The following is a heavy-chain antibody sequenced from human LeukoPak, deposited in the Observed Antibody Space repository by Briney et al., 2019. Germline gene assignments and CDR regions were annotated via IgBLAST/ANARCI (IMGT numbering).Heavy chain of an antibody. D-gene: IGHD2-21*02. V-gene: IGHV4-59*01. CDR3: ARGYCGGDCLVGALDI. Sequence: PSETLSLTCTVSGGSISSYYWSWIRQPPGKGLEWIGYIYYSGSTNYNPSLKSRVTISLETSKNQFSLKLSSVTAADTAVYYCARGYCGGDCLVGALDIWGQGTMVTVSS. CDR1: GGSISSYY. J-gene: IGHJ3*02. CDR2: IYYSGST.